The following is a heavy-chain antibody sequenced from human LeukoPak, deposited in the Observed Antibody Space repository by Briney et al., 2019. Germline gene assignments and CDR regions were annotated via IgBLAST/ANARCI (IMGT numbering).Heavy chain of an antibody. CDR3: AGDAQKVVVPAATGRAVAGTINYFDY. D-gene: IGHD2-2*01. CDR1: GYTFTSYA. V-gene: IGHV1-3*04. J-gene: IGHJ4*02. Sequence: ASVKVSCKASGYTFTSYAMHWVRQAPGQRLEWMGWINTGNGNTKYSQKFQGRVTITRDTSASTAYMELSSLRSEDTAVYYCAGDAQKVVVPAATGRAVAGTINYFDYWGQGTLVTVSS. CDR2: INTGNGNT.